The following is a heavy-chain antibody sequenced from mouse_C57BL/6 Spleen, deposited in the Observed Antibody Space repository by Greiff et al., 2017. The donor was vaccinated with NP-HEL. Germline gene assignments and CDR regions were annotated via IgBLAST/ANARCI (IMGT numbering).Heavy chain of an antibody. CDR2: IDPEDGDT. CDR3: TFLTTVVEKRYFDV. CDR1: GFNIKDYY. V-gene: IGHV14-1*01. D-gene: IGHD1-1*01. Sequence: VQLQQSGAELVRPGASVKLSCTASGFNIKDYYMHWVKQRPEQGLEWIGRIDPEDGDTEYAPKFQGKATMTADTSSNTAYLQLSSLTSEDTAVYYCTFLTTVVEKRYFDVWGTGTTVTVSS. J-gene: IGHJ1*03.